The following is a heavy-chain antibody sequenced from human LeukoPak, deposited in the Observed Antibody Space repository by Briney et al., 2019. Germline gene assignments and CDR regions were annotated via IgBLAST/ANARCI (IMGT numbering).Heavy chain of an antibody. Sequence: GGPLRLSCAASGFTFSRNWMHWGRQAPGKGLVWVSRINSDGSTTTYADFVKGRFTISRDNAKNTLYLQMNSLRAEDTAVYYCARELPFDYWGQGTLVTVSS. CDR1: GFTFSRNW. D-gene: IGHD2-21*02. CDR3: ARELPFDY. J-gene: IGHJ4*02. CDR2: INSDGSTT. V-gene: IGHV3-74*01.